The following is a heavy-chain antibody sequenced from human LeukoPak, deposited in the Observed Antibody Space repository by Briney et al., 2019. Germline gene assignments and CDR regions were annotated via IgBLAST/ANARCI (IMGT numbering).Heavy chain of an antibody. D-gene: IGHD6-19*01. Sequence: GGSLRLSCAASGFTFSSYGMHWVRQAPGKGLEWVAVISYDGSNKYYADSVKGRFTISRDNSKNTLYLQMNILRAEDTAVYYCARRSPSSGLYYFDYWGQGTLVTVSS. V-gene: IGHV3-30*03. CDR3: ARRSPSSGLYYFDY. CDR1: GFTFSSYG. CDR2: ISYDGSNK. J-gene: IGHJ4*02.